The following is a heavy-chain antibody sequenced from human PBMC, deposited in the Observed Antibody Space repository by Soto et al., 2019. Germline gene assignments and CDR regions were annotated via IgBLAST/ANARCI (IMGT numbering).Heavy chain of an antibody. J-gene: IGHJ4*02. D-gene: IGHD1-26*01. CDR3: AHAYGGRSLY. V-gene: IGHV2-5*02. Sequence: QITLKESGPTLVKPTQTLTLTCTFSGFSLTTDRVGVGWIRQPPGEALEWLAVIYWDDSKTYRPSLESSLTLTKDTSKNQVALTMTNMDSLDTATYYCAHAYGGRSLYWGQGTLVTVSS. CDR2: IYWDDSK. CDR1: GFSLTTDRVG.